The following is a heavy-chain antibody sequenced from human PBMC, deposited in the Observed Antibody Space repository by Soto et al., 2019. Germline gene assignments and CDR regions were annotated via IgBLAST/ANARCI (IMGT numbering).Heavy chain of an antibody. D-gene: IGHD1-20*01. CDR1: GFTFSSYA. CDR2: ISGSGGST. CDR3: AKDLRYSRYWYFDL. Sequence: GGSLRLSCAASGFTFSSYAMSWFRQAPGKGLEWVSAISGSGGSTYYADSVKGRFTISRDNSKNTLYLQMNSLRAEDTAVYYCAKDLRYSRYWYFDLWGRGTLVTVSS. J-gene: IGHJ2*01. V-gene: IGHV3-23*01.